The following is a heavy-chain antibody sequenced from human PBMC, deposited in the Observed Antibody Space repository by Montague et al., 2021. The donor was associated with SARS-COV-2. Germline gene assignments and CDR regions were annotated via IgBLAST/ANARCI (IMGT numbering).Heavy chain of an antibody. Sequence: SETLSLTCTVSGDSTSCPNCYWGWIRQAPGKGLDWIGTIYNSGTTYYNPSLKSRLTISIDSSKNQFSLKLTSVTAADTAVYYCARHRNYGDLSLDNCFHPWGQGTLVTVSS. J-gene: IGHJ5*02. D-gene: IGHD4-17*01. CDR3: ARHRNYGDLSLDNCFHP. CDR1: GDSTSCPNCY. V-gene: IGHV4-39*01. CDR2: IYNSGTT.